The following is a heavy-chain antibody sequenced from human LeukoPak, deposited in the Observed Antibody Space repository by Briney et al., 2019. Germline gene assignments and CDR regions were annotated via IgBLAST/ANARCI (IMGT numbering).Heavy chain of an antibody. V-gene: IGHV3-74*01. CDR3: AVLDYDSITDY. D-gene: IGHD3-22*01. CDR1: GFTFTSYW. CDR2: INSAGSSI. Sequence: GGSLRLSCAAPGFTFTSYWMHWGRQAPGKRLVWVSRINSAGSSIVYADSVKGRFTISRDNAKNTLYLQMNSLRAEDTAVYYCAVLDYDSITDYWGQGTLVTVSS. J-gene: IGHJ4*02.